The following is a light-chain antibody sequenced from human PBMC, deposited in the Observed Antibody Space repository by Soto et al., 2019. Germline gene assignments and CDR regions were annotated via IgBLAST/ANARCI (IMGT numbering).Light chain of an antibody. CDR2: KSS. Sequence: DVQMTQSPLTLSASVGDRVTITCRASEEVRSWLAWYQQKPGKAPKLLIYKSSTLESGVPSRFSGYESGTDFTLTISSLQPEYVATYYCQQYNIYPFSFGPGTKVEVK. CDR3: QQYNIYPFS. CDR1: EEVRSW. V-gene: IGKV1-5*03. J-gene: IGKJ3*01.